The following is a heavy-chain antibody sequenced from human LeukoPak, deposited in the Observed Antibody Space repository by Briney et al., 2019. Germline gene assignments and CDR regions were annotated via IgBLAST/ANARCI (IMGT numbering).Heavy chain of an antibody. CDR3: AADLEFNYIRP. V-gene: IGHV3-7*01. CDR1: GFSFDGYW. CDR2: IKQDGNDK. D-gene: IGHD3-10*01. J-gene: IGHJ5*02. Sequence: GGSLRLSCATSGFSFDGYWMTWVRQSPGKGLEWVATIKQDGNDKYYVDSVKGRFTISRDNAKKALYLQMDSLRAEDTAVYYCAADLEFNYIRPWGQGTLVTVSS.